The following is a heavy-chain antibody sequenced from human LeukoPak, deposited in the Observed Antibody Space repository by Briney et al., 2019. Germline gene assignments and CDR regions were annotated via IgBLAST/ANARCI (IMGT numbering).Heavy chain of an antibody. D-gene: IGHD3-10*01. V-gene: IGHV1-2*04. CDR1: GFTFSSYA. CDR3: ARGRYYGSGSYFDY. J-gene: IGHJ4*02. CDR2: INPNSGGT. Sequence: GGSLRLSCAASGFTFSSYAMHWVRQAPRQGLEWMGWINPNSGGTNYAQKFQGWVTMTRDTSISTAYMELSRLRSDDTAVYYCARGRYYGSGSYFDYWGQGTLVTVSS.